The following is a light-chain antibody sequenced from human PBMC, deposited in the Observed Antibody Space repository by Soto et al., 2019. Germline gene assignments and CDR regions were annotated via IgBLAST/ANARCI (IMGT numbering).Light chain of an antibody. Sequence: QSVLTQPASVSGSPGQSITISCTGTSSDIGDYNYVSWYQQYPGKVPKLVIYDVSHRPSGVSNRFSGSKSGNTASLTISGLHAEDEADYYCSSSTTTTSLVVFGGGTKLTVL. CDR1: SSDIGDYNY. V-gene: IGLV2-14*01. CDR3: SSSTTTTSLVV. J-gene: IGLJ3*02. CDR2: DVS.